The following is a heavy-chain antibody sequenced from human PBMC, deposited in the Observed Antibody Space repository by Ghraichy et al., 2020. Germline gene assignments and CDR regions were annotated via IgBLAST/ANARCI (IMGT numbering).Heavy chain of an antibody. CDR2: IYYSGPT. D-gene: IGHD3-10*01. CDR1: GGSVSSNAHY. V-gene: IGHV4-61*08. Sequence: SETLSLTCTVSGGSVSSNAHYWTWLRLPPGKGLEWIGFIYYSGPTNYNPSLKSRVAMSVDTSKNQFSLSLSSVTAADTAVYYCAREVFSLRFGYPEKMDVWGQGTTVTVSS. J-gene: IGHJ6*02. CDR3: AREVFSLRFGYPEKMDV.